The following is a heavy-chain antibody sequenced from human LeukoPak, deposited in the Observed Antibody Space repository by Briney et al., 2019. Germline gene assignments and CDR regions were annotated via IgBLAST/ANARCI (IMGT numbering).Heavy chain of an antibody. CDR2: ISSSGSTI. J-gene: IGHJ4*02. CDR3: ARIQLWLPLDY. V-gene: IGHV3-48*03. CDR1: GFTFSSYE. Sequence: GGSLRLSCAASGFTFSSYEMNWVRQAPGKGLEWVSYISSSGSTIYYADSVKGRFTISRDNAKNSLYLQMNSLRAEDTALYYCARIQLWLPLDYWGQGTLVTVSS. D-gene: IGHD5-18*01.